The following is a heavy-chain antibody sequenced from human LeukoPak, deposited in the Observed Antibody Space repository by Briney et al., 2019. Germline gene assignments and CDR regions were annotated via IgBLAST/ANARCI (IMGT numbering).Heavy chain of an antibody. Sequence: SETLSLTCTVSGYSISSGHDWGWIRQPPGKGLEWIGSMYHSGSTYYNPPLKSRVTISEDTSKNQFSLKLRSVTAADTAVYYCARGPRFGELLWHWFDPWGQGTLVTVSS. D-gene: IGHD3-10*01. CDR3: ARGPRFGELLWHWFDP. CDR1: GYSISSGHD. J-gene: IGHJ5*02. V-gene: IGHV4-38-2*02. CDR2: MYHSGST.